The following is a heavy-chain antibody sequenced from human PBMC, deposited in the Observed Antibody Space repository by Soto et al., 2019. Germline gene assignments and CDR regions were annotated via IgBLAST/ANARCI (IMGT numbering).Heavy chain of an antibody. CDR3: ARVSRDYHLYYFDY. V-gene: IGHV3-11*06. J-gene: IGHJ4*02. CDR1: GFTFSDHF. D-gene: IGHD2-21*01. Sequence: GGSLRLSCIVSGFTFSDHFMAWVRQAPGKGLEWVSDISTTRNYTKYADSVEGRFSMSRDNARNSVYLQMNRLRADDTAVYYCARVSRDYHLYYFDYWGQGALVTVSS. CDR2: ISTTRNYT.